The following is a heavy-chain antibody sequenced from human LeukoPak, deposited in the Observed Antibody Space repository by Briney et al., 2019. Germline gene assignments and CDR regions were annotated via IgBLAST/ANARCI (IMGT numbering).Heavy chain of an antibody. V-gene: IGHV1-46*01. J-gene: IGHJ4*02. Sequence: ASVKVSCKASGGTFSSYAISWVRQAPGQGLEWMGIINPSGGSTSYAQKFQGRVTMTRDTSTSTVYMELSSLRSEDTAVYYCARNRDGYNSCAGYWGQGTLVTVSS. D-gene: IGHD5-24*01. CDR3: ARNRDGYNSCAGY. CDR2: INPSGGST. CDR1: GGTFSSYA.